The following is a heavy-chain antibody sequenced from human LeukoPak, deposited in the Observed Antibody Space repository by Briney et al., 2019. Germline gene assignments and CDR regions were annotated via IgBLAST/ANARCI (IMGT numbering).Heavy chain of an antibody. CDR3: AREMPVRAAAGLRGDYYYYGMDV. Sequence: GGSLRLSCAASGFTFSSYGMHWVRQAPGKGLEWVAFIRYDGSNKYYADSVKGRFTISRDNSKNTLYLQMNSLRAEDTAVYYCAREMPVRAAAGLRGDYYYYGMDVWGQGTTVTVSS. J-gene: IGHJ6*02. V-gene: IGHV3-30*02. CDR2: IRYDGSNK. D-gene: IGHD6-13*01. CDR1: GFTFSSYG.